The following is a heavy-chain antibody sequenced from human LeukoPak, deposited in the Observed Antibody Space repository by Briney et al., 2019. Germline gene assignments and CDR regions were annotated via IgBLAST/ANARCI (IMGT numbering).Heavy chain of an antibody. V-gene: IGHV1-2*04. CDR3: AREGVDTANYGMDV. CDR2: INPNCGGT. CDR1: GYTFTGYY. J-gene: IGHJ6*02. D-gene: IGHD5-18*01. Sequence: ASVKVSCKASGYTFTGYYMHWVRQAPGQGLEWMGWINPNCGGTNYAQKFQGWVTMTRDTSISTAYMELSRLRSDDTAVYYCAREGVDTANYGMDVWGQGTTVTVSS.